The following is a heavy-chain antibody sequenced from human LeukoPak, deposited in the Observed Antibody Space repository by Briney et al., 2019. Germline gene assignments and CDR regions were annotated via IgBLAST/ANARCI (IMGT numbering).Heavy chain of an antibody. J-gene: IGHJ6*03. CDR2: FDPEDGET. CDR1: GYTLTELS. D-gene: IGHD3-22*01. V-gene: IGHV1-24*01. CDR3: ARNSPDSSDYYISYYSYMDV. Sequence: ASVKVSCKVSGYTLTELSMHWVRQAPGKGLEWMGGFDPEDGETIYAQKFQGRVTMTEDTSTDTAYMELSSLRSEDTAVYYCARNSPDSSDYYISYYSYMDVWGKGTTVTVSS.